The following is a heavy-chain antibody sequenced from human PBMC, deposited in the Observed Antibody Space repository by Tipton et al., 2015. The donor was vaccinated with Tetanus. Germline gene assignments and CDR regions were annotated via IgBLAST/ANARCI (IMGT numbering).Heavy chain of an antibody. Sequence: LRLSCNVYDGSFSAYYWTWIRQPPGKGLEWIGEINHTGSTNYNPSLRRRVTTSIGTSNNQFSLKLNSVTAADSAVYYCARGRQRLVPAGFDLWGQGTLVTVSS. CDR3: ARGRQRLVPAGFDL. V-gene: IGHV4-34*01. J-gene: IGHJ5*02. D-gene: IGHD6-13*01. CDR1: DGSFSAYY. CDR2: INHTGST.